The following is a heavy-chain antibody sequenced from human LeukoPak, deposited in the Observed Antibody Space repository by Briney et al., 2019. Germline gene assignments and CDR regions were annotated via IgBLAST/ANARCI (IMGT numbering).Heavy chain of an antibody. CDR2: IDWDDDK. Sequence: SGPTLVNPTQTLTLTCTFSGFSLSTSGMCMTWIRRPPGKALEWLARIDWDDDKYYSTSLKTRLTISKDTSKNQVVLTMTNMDPVDTATYYCARIGTAQGVSVWAFDIWGQGTMVTVSS. CDR3: ARIGTAQGVSVWAFDI. CDR1: GFSLSTSGMC. D-gene: IGHD3-16*01. J-gene: IGHJ3*02. V-gene: IGHV2-70*11.